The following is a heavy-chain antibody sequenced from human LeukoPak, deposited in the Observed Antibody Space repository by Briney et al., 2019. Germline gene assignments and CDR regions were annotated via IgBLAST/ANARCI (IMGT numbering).Heavy chain of an antibody. CDR2: IISNGGSI. CDR1: GFTFSSYA. J-gene: IGHJ4*02. V-gene: IGHV3-64*01. CDR3: ARVGKRIAVDY. Sequence: PGGSLRLSCAASGFTFSSYAMHWVRQAPGKGLEYVSAIISNGGSIYYANSVKGRFTISRDNSKNTLYLQMGSLRAEDMAVYYCARVGKRIAVDYWGQGTLVTVSS. D-gene: IGHD6-19*01.